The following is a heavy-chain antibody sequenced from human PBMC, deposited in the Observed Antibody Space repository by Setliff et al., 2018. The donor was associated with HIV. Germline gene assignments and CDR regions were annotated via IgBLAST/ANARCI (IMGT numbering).Heavy chain of an antibody. CDR2: INPNSGDT. J-gene: IGHJ4*02. CDR3: ARDRGYGVDTFDF. V-gene: IGHV1-18*01. Sequence: ASVKVSCKASGYTFTSYGISWVRQAPGQGLEWMGRINPNSGDTNYAQKFRDRVILTKDTSTTTVYMELMSLRFDDTAIYYCARDRGYGVDTFDFWGQGTQVTVSS. D-gene: IGHD4-17*01. CDR1: GYTFTSYG.